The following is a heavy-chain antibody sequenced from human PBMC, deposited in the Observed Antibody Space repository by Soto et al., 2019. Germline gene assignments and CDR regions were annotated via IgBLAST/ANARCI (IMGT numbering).Heavy chain of an antibody. CDR3: ARVTPEEAIYPKGYSNKKIYYYYGMDV. D-gene: IGHD4-4*01. Sequence: ASVKVSCKASGGTFSSYAISWVRQAPGQGLEWMGGIIPIFGTANYAQKFQGRVTITADESTSTAYMELSSLRSEDTAVYYCARVTPEEAIYPKGYSNKKIYYYYGMDVWGQGTTVTVSS. V-gene: IGHV1-69*13. CDR2: IIPIFGTA. CDR1: GGTFSSYA. J-gene: IGHJ6*02.